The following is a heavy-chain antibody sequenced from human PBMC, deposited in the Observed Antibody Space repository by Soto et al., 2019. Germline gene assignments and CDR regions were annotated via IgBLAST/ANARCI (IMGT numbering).Heavy chain of an antibody. V-gene: IGHV1-18*01. CDR1: GYTFTSYG. J-gene: IGHJ4*02. CDR2: ISAYNGNT. CDR3: AKDFDCSGYYYFDY. Sequence: ASVKVSCKASGYTFTSYGISWVRQAPGQGLEWMGWISAYNGNTNYAQKLQGRVTMTTDTSTSTAYMELRSLRSDDTAVYYCAKDFDCSGYYYFDYWGQGTLVTVSS. D-gene: IGHD3-22*01.